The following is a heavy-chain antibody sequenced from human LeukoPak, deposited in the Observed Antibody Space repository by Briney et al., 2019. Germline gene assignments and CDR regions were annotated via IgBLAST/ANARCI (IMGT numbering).Heavy chain of an antibody. D-gene: IGHD6-19*01. V-gene: IGHV4-34*01. J-gene: IGHJ4*02. CDR3: ARGRIGSGWYGY. Sequence: PSETLSLTCAVYGGSFSGYYWSWIRQPPGKGLEWIGEINHSGSTNYNPSLKSRVTISVDTSKNQFSLKLSSVTAADTAVYYCARGRIGSGWYGYWGQGTLVTVSS. CDR1: GGSFSGYY. CDR2: INHSGST.